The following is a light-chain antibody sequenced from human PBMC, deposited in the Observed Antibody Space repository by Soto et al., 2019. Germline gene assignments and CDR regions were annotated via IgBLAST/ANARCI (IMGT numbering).Light chain of an antibody. CDR3: QQGYSSAIT. CDR2: SVS. CDR1: QSIGKH. J-gene: IGKJ1*01. V-gene: IGKV1-39*01. Sequence: DIQMTQSPSSLSACVGDTVTITCRASQSIGKHLNWYQQKPGKAPKFLIYSVSSLQSGVPSRFSGSGSGTDFTLTINSLQPEDFATYYCQQGYSSAITFGQGTKVDIK.